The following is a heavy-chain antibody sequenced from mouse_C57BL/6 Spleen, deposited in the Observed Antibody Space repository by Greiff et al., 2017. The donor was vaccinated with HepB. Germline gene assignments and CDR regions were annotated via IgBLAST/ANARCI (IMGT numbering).Heavy chain of an antibody. D-gene: IGHD2-10*01. CDR2: IYPGDGDT. Sequence: QVQLQQSGAELVKPGASVKISCKASGYAFSSYWMNWVKQRPGKGLEWIGQIYPGDGDTNYNGKFKGKATLTADKSSSTAYMQLSSLTSEDSAVYFCARGAYYGKRDYYAMDYWGQGTSVTVSS. CDR1: GYAFSSYW. CDR3: ARGAYYGKRDYYAMDY. J-gene: IGHJ4*01. V-gene: IGHV1-80*01.